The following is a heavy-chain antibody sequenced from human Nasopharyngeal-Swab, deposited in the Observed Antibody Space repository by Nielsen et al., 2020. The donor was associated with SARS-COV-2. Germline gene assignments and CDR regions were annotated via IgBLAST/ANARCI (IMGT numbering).Heavy chain of an antibody. CDR3: ASLGDSSGYYYRIDGYAHDAHDAFDI. Sequence: VRQAPGKGLEWVAVISYDGSNKYYADSVKGRFTISRDNSKNTLYLQMNSLRAEDTAVYYCASLGDSSGYYYRIDGYAHDAHDAFDIWGQGTTVTVSS. J-gene: IGHJ3*02. D-gene: IGHD3-22*01. CDR2: ISYDGSNK. V-gene: IGHV3-30-3*01.